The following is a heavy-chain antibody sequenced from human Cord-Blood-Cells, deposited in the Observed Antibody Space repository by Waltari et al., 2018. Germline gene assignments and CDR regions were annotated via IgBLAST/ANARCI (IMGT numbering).Heavy chain of an antibody. J-gene: IGHJ3*02. D-gene: IGHD1-26*01. Sequence: QVQLQESGPGLVKPSETLSLTCAVSGYSISSGYYWGWIRQPPGKGLEWIGSIYHSGSTYYNPSLKSRVTISVDTSKNQFSLKLSSVTAADTAVYCCARVIPYSGSWSYAFDIWGQGTMVTVSS. V-gene: IGHV4-38-2*01. CDR2: IYHSGST. CDR1: GYSISSGYY. CDR3: ARVIPYSGSWSYAFDI.